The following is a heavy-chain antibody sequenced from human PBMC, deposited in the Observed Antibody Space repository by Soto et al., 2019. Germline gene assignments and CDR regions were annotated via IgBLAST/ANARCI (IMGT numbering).Heavy chain of an antibody. V-gene: IGHV4-30-4*01. J-gene: IGHJ4*02. D-gene: IGHD3-22*01. CDR1: GGSISSGDYY. CDR3: AREDSSGYYYDY. CDR2: IYYSGST. Sequence: QVQLQESGPGLVKPSQTLSLTCTVSGGSISSGDYYWSWIRQPPGKGLEWIGYIYYSGSTYYNPSLKSRVTIAVDMSKTQLSLKRSSVTAADTAVYYCAREDSSGYYYDYWGQGTLVTVSS.